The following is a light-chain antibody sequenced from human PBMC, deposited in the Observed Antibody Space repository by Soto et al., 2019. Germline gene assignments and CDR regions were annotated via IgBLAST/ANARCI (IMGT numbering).Light chain of an antibody. J-gene: IGKJ2*01. CDR3: QQYGSPSFT. V-gene: IGKV3-20*01. CDR2: GAS. CDR1: QSVSSSY. Sequence: EIVLTQSPGTLSLSPGERATLSCRASQSVSSSYLTWYQQKPGQAPRLLIYGASSRATGIPDRFSGSGSGKDFTLTISRLEAEDFAVYYCQQYGSPSFTFGQGTKLEIK.